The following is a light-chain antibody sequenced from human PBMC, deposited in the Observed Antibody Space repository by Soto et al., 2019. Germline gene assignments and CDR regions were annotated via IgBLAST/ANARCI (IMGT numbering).Light chain of an antibody. CDR3: QQYDDWPLT. CDR1: RSLTTN. V-gene: IGKV3-15*01. Sequence: EVVMTQSPGTLSVSPGGRATLSCRASRSLTTNLAWYQKKPGQAPRLVIHDASTSATGIPARFSGSGSGTEFTLSICSLQSEDFAVYYCQQYDDWPLTFGQGTRLETK. CDR2: DAS. J-gene: IGKJ5*01.